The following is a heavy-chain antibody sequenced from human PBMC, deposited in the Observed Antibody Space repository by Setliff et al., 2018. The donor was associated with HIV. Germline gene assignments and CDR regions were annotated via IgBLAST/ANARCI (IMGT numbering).Heavy chain of an antibody. D-gene: IGHD3-10*01. J-gene: IGHJ6*03. Sequence: GGSLRLSCEASGFTFRHYAMHWVRQAPGKGLEWVSYVSSSGTTKWYADSVTGRFTISRDNAKNSLYLQMNSLRAADTAVYYCARMTLIRGVIISYMDVWGKGTTVTVS. CDR1: GFTFRHYA. V-gene: IGHV3-48*03. CDR3: ARMTLIRGVIISYMDV. CDR2: VSSSGTTK.